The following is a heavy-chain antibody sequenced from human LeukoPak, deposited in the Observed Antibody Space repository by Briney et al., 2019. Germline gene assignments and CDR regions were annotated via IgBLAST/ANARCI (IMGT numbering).Heavy chain of an antibody. Sequence: ASVKVSCKASGYSFTSYYMHWVRQPPGQGLEWRGVINPSGGSTTYAQTFQGRVTMTRDTSTSTLYMELSSLRSEDTAVYYCAREAQYSGSSSLDYWGQGTLVAVSS. CDR2: INPSGGST. V-gene: IGHV1-46*01. CDR3: AREAQYSGSSSLDY. J-gene: IGHJ4*02. CDR1: GYSFTSYY. D-gene: IGHD6-6*01.